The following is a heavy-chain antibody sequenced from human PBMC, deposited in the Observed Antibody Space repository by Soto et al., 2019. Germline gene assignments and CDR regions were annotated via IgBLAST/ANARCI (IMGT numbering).Heavy chain of an antibody. CDR1: GYTFTSYD. Sequence: ASVKVSCKASGYTFTSYDINWVRQATGQGLEWMGWMNPNSGNTGYAQKFQGRVTMTRNTSISTAYMELSSLRSEDTAVYYCARAPLGQYYFDYWGQGTLVTVSS. CDR3: ARAPLGQYYFDY. V-gene: IGHV1-8*01. CDR2: MNPNSGNT. J-gene: IGHJ4*02.